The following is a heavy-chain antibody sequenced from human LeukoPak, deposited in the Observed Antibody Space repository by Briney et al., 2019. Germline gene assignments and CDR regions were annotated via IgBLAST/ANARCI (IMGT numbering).Heavy chain of an antibody. Sequence: VASVKVSCKVSGYSVTELSIHWVRQAPGKGLEWMGGFNPEDGETYYAQKFQGRVTMTVDTSTDTAYMQLRSLTSEDTAVYYCAKDRDTVTTSFNDYWGQGTLVTVSS. CDR3: AKDRDTVTTSFNDY. V-gene: IGHV1-24*01. CDR2: FNPEDGET. CDR1: GYSVTELS. D-gene: IGHD4-11*01. J-gene: IGHJ4*02.